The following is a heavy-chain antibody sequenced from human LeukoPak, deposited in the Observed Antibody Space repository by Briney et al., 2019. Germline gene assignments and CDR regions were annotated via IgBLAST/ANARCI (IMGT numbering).Heavy chain of an antibody. V-gene: IGHV3-48*01. Sequence: GGSLRLSCAGSAFTFSSYSMNWVRQAPGNGLEWVSFISSSGNTIYYADSVKGRFTISRDNAENSLYLQMHSLRAEDTAVYYRVKDGHGRTPRLEYWGQGTLVTVSS. CDR1: AFTFSSYS. D-gene: IGHD1-14*01. CDR2: ISSSGNTI. CDR3: VKDGHGRTPRLEY. J-gene: IGHJ4*02.